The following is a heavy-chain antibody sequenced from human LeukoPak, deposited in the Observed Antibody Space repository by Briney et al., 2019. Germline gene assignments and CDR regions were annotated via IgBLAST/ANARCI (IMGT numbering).Heavy chain of an antibody. D-gene: IGHD6-13*01. CDR3: ARDGAAAPHDY. CDR1: GFTFSSYS. V-gene: IGHV3-21*01. Sequence: GGSLRLSCAASGFTFSSYSMNWVRQAPGKGLEWVSSISSSSSYIYYADSVKGRFTISRDNAKNSLYLQMNSLRAEDAAVYYCARDGAAAPHDYWGQGTLVTVSS. CDR2: ISSSSSYI. J-gene: IGHJ4*02.